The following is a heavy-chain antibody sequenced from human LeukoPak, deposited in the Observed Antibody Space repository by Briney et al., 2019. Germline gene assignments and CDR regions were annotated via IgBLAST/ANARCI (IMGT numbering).Heavy chain of an antibody. Sequence: ASVKLPCKASGFTFTGYYIHWVRHAPGQGLEWMGWVNPNSGGTNYAQMFQGRVTMTRDTSINTACMELSGLRSDDTAVYYCARDSYGGNWSLGYWGQGTLVTVSS. D-gene: IGHD4-23*01. CDR1: GFTFTGYY. V-gene: IGHV1-2*02. J-gene: IGHJ4*02. CDR3: ARDSYGGNWSLGY. CDR2: VNPNSGGT.